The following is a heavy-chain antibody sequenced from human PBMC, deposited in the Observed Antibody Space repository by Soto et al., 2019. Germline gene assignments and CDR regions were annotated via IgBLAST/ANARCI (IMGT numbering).Heavy chain of an antibody. Sequence: GASVKVSCKASGYTFTSYYMHWVRQAPGQGLEWMGIINPSGGSTSYAQKFQGRVTMTRDTSTSTVYMELNSLRGEDTAVYYCAVLSIAAELDFWGQGTLVTVSS. CDR3: AVLSIAAELDF. V-gene: IGHV1-46*01. CDR2: INPSGGST. D-gene: IGHD6-13*01. J-gene: IGHJ4*02. CDR1: GYTFTSYY.